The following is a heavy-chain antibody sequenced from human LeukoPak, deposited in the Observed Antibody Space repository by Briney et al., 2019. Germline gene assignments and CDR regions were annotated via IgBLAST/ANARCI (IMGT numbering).Heavy chain of an antibody. J-gene: IGHJ4*02. Sequence: GGSLRLSCAASGFTFSSYSMNWVRQAPGKGLEWVSTISVRGESIYYADSVKGRFIISRDNSKNMLYLQMNSLRAEDTAVYYCARDCCGVWGPLGDYWGQGTLVTVSS. CDR3: ARDCCGVWGPLGDY. CDR2: ISVRGESI. V-gene: IGHV3-23*01. D-gene: IGHD3-16*01. CDR1: GFTFSSYS.